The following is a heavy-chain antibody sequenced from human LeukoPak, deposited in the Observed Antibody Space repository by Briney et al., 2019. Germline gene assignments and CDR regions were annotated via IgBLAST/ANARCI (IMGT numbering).Heavy chain of an antibody. CDR2: IYYSGST. J-gene: IGHJ6*03. V-gene: IGHV4-59*01. Sequence: SETLSLTCTVSGGSISPYYWSWIRQPPGKGLKWIGYIYYSGSTNYNPSLKSRVTISVDTSKNQFSLKLSSVTAADTAVYYCARVRYYYDSSGPICYMDVWGKGTTVTVSS. CDR3: ARVRYYYDSSGPICYMDV. CDR1: GGSISPYY. D-gene: IGHD3-22*01.